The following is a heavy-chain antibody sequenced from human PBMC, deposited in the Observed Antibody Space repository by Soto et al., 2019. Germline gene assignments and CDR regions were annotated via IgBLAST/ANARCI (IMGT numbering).Heavy chain of an antibody. CDR3: ARVPIVGATIYGMDV. CDR1: GYTFTGYY. CDR2: INPNSGGT. Sequence: ASVKVSCKASGYTFTGYYMHWVRQAPGQGLEWMGWINPNSGGTNYAQKFQGRVTMTRDTSISTAYVELSRLRSDDTAVYYCARVPIVGATIYGMDVWGQGTTVTVSS. V-gene: IGHV1-2*02. D-gene: IGHD1-26*01. J-gene: IGHJ6*02.